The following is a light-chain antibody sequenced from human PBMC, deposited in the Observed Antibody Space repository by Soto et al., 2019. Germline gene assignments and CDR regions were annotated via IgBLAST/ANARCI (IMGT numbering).Light chain of an antibody. Sequence: DIVLTQSPGTLSLSPGERATLSCRASQSVSSTYLAWYQLKPGQAPRLLIFGASSRATGIPDRFSGSGSGTDFTLTISRLEPEDFAVYYCQQYGGSPITFGQGTRLEIK. CDR1: QSVSSTY. CDR2: GAS. J-gene: IGKJ5*01. V-gene: IGKV3-20*01. CDR3: QQYGGSPIT.